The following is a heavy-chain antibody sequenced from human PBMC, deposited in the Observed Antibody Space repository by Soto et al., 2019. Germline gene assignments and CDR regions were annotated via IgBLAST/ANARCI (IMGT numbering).Heavy chain of an antibody. Sequence: SETLSLTCAVSGGSISSYYWSWIRQPPGKGLEWIGYIYYSGSTNYNPSLKSRVTISVDTSKYQFSLKLSSVTAADTAVYYCARDLIPTTYYYDSSGYPSRPIWGQGTMVTVSS. V-gene: IGHV4-59*12. D-gene: IGHD3-22*01. CDR3: ARDLIPTTYYYDSSGYPSRPI. J-gene: IGHJ3*02. CDR1: GGSISSYY. CDR2: IYYSGST.